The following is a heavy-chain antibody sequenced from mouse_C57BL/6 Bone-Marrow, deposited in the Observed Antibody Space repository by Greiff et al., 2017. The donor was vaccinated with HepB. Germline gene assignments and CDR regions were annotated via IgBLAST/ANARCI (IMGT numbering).Heavy chain of an antibody. D-gene: IGHD1-1*01. Sequence: VQGVESGAELVKPGASVKLSCKASGYTFTSYWMHWVKQRPGQGLEWIGMIHPNSGSTNYNEKFKSKATLTVDKSSSTAYMQLSSLTSEDSAVYYCASPYYYGSGAYYFDYWGQGTTLTVSS. CDR1: GYTFTSYW. J-gene: IGHJ2*01. CDR3: ASPYYYGSGAYYFDY. CDR2: IHPNSGST. V-gene: IGHV1-64*01.